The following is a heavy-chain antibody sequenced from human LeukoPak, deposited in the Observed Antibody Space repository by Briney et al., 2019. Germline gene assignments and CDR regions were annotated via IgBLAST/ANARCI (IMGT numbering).Heavy chain of an antibody. CDR1: GGSISSGSYY. D-gene: IGHD1-26*01. CDR2: IYTSGST. V-gene: IGHV4-61*02. Sequence: SQTLSLTCTVSGGSISSGSYYGSWIRQPAWKGLEWIGRIYTSGSTNYNPSLKSRVTISVDTSKNQFSLKLSSVTAADTAVYYCAISTGSSDFVYWGQGTLVTVSS. CDR3: AISTGSSDFVY. J-gene: IGHJ4*02.